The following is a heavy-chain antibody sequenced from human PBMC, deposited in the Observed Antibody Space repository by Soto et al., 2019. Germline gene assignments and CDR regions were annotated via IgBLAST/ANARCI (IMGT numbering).Heavy chain of an antibody. CDR2: IYYSGST. V-gene: IGHV4-31*03. CDR1: VGSIRPGCDY. D-gene: IGHD5-18*01. CDR3: AREHRGYSHGSDY. Sequence: PSDTLSLTCTCSVGSIRPGCDYWSLIRPHPAKGLAGIGYIYYSGSTYYNPSLKSRVTISVDTSKNQFSLKLSSVPAADTAVYYCAREHRGYSHGSDYWGQGTLVTVSS. J-gene: IGHJ4*02.